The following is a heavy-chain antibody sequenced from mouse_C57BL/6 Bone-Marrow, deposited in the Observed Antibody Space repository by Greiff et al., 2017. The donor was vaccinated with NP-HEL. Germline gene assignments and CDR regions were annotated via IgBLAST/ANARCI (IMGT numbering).Heavy chain of an antibody. CDR3: ARDRYYGSSPYYFDY. V-gene: IGHV3-6*01. CDR2: ISYDGSN. D-gene: IGHD1-1*01. J-gene: IGHJ2*01. Sequence: EVQRVESGPGLVKPSQSLSLTCSVTGYSITSGYYWNWIRQFPGNKLEWMGYISYDGSNNYNPSLKNRISITRDTSKNQFFLKLNSVTTEDTATYYCARDRYYGSSPYYFDYWGQGTTLTVSS. CDR1: GYSITSGYY.